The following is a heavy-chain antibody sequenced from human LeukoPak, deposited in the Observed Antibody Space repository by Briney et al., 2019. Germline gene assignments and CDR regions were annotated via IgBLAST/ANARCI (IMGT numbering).Heavy chain of an antibody. V-gene: IGHV3-11*01. CDR1: GFTFSDYC. CDR2: ISSSGSTI. CDR3: ASYSSGWQAFDY. D-gene: IGHD6-19*01. Sequence: TGGSLRLSCAASGFTFSDYCMSWIRQAPGKGLEWVSYISSSGSTIYYADSVKGRFTISRDNAKNSLYLQMNSLRAEDTAVYYCASYSSGWQAFDYWGQGTLVTVSS. J-gene: IGHJ4*02.